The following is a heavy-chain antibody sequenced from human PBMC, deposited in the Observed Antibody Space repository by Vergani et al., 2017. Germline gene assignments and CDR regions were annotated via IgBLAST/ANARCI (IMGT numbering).Heavy chain of an antibody. J-gene: IGHJ6*03. Sequence: EVQLVESGGGLVKPGGSLRLSCAASGFTFSNAWMSWVRQAPGKGLEWVGRIKSKTDGGTTDYAAPVKGRFTISRDDSKNTLYLQMNSLKTEDTAVYYCTTGDDSSGYYDQLYYDYYYMDVWGKGTTVTVSS. CDR3: TTGDDSSGYYDQLYYDYYYMDV. V-gene: IGHV3-15*01. CDR2: IKSKTDGGTT. CDR1: GFTFSNAW. D-gene: IGHD3-22*01.